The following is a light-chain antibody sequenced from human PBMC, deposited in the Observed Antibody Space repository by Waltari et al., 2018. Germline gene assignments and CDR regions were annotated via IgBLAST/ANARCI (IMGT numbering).Light chain of an antibody. Sequence: EIVLTQSPGTLSLSPGERATLSCRASQSVSRTLAWYQQKPGQAPRLLIYGASIRATGIPDRFSGSGSGTDFTLKISRVEAEDVGVYYCMQGIHLPWTFGQGTKVEIK. CDR2: GAS. CDR1: QSVSRT. J-gene: IGKJ1*01. V-gene: IGKV3-20*01. CDR3: MQGIHLPWT.